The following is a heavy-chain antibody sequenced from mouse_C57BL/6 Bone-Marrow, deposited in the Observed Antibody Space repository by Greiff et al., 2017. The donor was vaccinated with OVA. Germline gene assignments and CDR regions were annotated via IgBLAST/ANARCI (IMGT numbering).Heavy chain of an antibody. V-gene: IGHV5-17*01. D-gene: IGHD2-4*01. CDR3: ARPGDYGGFDY. J-gene: IGHJ2*01. CDR1: GFTFSGYG. CDR2: ISSGSSTI. Sequence: EVQLVESGGGLVKPGGSLKLSCAASGFTFSGYGMHWVRQAPEKGLEWVAYISSGSSTIYYADTVKGRFTISRDNAKNTLFLQMTSLRSEDTAMYYCARPGDYGGFDYWGQGTTLTVSS.